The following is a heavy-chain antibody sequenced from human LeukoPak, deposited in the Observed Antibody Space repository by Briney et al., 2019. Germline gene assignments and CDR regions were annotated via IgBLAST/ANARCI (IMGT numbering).Heavy chain of an antibody. D-gene: IGHD1-26*01. J-gene: IGHJ4*02. CDR2: INANSGGT. Sequence: ASVKVSFKASGYTFTGYYMHWVRQAPGQGLEWMGWINANSGGTNYAQKFQGRVTMTRDTSISTAYMELRRLRSDDTAVYYCAREDPCAEGATEFDYWGQGTLVTVSS. V-gene: IGHV1-2*02. CDR3: AREDPCAEGATEFDY. CDR1: GYTFTGYY.